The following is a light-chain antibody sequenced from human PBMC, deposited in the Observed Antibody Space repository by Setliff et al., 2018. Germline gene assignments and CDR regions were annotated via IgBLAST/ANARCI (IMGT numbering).Light chain of an antibody. CDR3: QQYGRSPGT. CDR1: ESFSSTS. Sequence: EIVLTQSPGSLSLSPGQRASLSCRASESFSSTSLAWYQQKPGQAPRLLIYGASNRAAGIPDRFSGSGSGTEFTLTISRLEPDDFAVYYCQQYGRSPGTFGQGTKVDIK. V-gene: IGKV3-20*01. CDR2: GAS. J-gene: IGKJ1*01.